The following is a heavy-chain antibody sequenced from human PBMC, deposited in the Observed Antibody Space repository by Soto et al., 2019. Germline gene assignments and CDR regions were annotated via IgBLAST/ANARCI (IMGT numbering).Heavy chain of an antibody. CDR1: GGSISSYY. CDR2: IYYSGST. V-gene: IGHV4-59*01. Sequence: PSETLSLTCTVSGGSISSYYWSWIRQPPGKGLEWIGYIYYSGSTNYNPSLKSRVTISVDTSKNQFSLKLSSVTAADTAVYYCARESAACSSTSCYGYYYYYMDVWGKGTTVTVSS. D-gene: IGHD2-2*01. J-gene: IGHJ6*03. CDR3: ARESAACSSTSCYGYYYYYMDV.